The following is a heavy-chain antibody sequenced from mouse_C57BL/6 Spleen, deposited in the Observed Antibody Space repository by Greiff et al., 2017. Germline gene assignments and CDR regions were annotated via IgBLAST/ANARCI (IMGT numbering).Heavy chain of an antibody. V-gene: IGHV1-15*01. CDR1: GYTFTDYE. D-gene: IGHD1-1*01. CDR3: TRWYGSSYGYYFDY. Sequence: VQLQQSGAELVRPGASVTLSCKASGYTFTDYEMHWVKRTPVHGLEWIGAIDPETGGTAYNQKFKGKAILTADKSSSTAYMELRSLTSEDSAVYYGTRWYGSSYGYYFDYWGQGTTLTVSS. J-gene: IGHJ2*01. CDR2: IDPETGGT.